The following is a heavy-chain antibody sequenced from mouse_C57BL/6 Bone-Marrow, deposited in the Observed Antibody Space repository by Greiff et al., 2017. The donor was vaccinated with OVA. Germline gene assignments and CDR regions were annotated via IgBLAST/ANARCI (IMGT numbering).Heavy chain of an antibody. CDR1: GYTFTSYG. Sequence: VQLQQSGAELARPGASVKLSCKASGYTFTSYGISWVKQRTGQGLEWIGEIYPRSGNTYYNEKFKGNATLTADKSSSTAYMELRSLTSEDSAVYFCARGFTTVDYYAMDYWGQGTSVTVSS. CDR3: ARGFTTVDYYAMDY. CDR2: IYPRSGNT. V-gene: IGHV1-81*01. J-gene: IGHJ4*01. D-gene: IGHD1-1*01.